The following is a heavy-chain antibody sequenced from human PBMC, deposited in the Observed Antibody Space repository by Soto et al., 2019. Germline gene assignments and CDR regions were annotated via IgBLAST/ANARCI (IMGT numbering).Heavy chain of an antibody. CDR1: GFTFSSYA. D-gene: IGHD2-15*01. CDR2: ISGSGGST. J-gene: IGHJ4*02. CDR3: AKGVRGSCYSALDY. Sequence: EVQLLESGGGLVQPGGSLRLSCAASGFTFSSYAISWVRQAPGKGLEWVSAISGSGGSTYYADSVKGRFTISRDNSKNTLYLQMNSLRAEDTAVYYCAKGVRGSCYSALDYWGQGTLVTVSS. V-gene: IGHV3-23*01.